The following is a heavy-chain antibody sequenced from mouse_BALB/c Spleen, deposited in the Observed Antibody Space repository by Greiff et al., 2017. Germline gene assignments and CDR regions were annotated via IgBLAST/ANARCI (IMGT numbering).Heavy chain of an antibody. CDR1: GFSLTSYG. CDR3: ARDPITTVPYAMDY. J-gene: IGHJ4*01. CDR2: IWAGGST. V-gene: IGHV2-9*02. Sequence: AKLLESGPGLVAPSQSLSITCTVSGFSLTSYGVHWVRQPPGKGLEWLGVIWAGGSTNYNSALMSRLSISKDNSKSQVFLKMNSLQTDDTAMYYCARDPITTVPYAMDYWGQGTSVTVSS. D-gene: IGHD1-1*01.